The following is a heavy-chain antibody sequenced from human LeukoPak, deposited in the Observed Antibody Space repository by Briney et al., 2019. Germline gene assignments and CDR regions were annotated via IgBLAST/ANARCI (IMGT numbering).Heavy chain of an antibody. J-gene: IGHJ6*02. CDR1: GFRFTDYS. CDR3: VKDRPCETCMPMDA. D-gene: IGHD2-2*01. V-gene: IGHV3-23*01. Sequence: GGSLRLSCAASGFRFTDYSISWVRQAPGKGLEWVAGLGRSGEYKYYADSVKGRFTISRDNSKDTVSLQMHSLRAEDSAIYFCVKDRPCETCMPMDAWGQGTTVTVSS. CDR2: LGRSGEYK.